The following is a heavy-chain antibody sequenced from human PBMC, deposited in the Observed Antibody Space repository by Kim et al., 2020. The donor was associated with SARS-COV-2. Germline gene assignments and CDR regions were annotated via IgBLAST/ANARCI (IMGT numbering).Heavy chain of an antibody. D-gene: IGHD2-21*02. CDR1: GYTFTSYG. CDR3: ARGFLPKAYCGGDCYSLHY. V-gene: IGHV1-18*01. J-gene: IGHJ4*02. Sequence: ASVKVSCKASGYTFTSYGISWVRQAPGQGLEWMGWISAYNGNTNYAQKLQGRVTMTTDTSTSTAYMELRSLRSDDTAVYYCARGFLPKAYCGGDCYSLHYWGQGTLVTVSS. CDR2: ISAYNGNT.